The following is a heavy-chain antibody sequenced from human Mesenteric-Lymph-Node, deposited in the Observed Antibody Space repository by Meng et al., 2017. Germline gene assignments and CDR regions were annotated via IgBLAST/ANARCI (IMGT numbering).Heavy chain of an antibody. V-gene: IGHV1-8*01. CDR2: MNPNSGNT. J-gene: IGHJ4*02. CDR3: ARSNRGAYYYDSSGYWGY. Sequence: VSRVQSWAEVKKAGASVKVSCKAFGFTFTSYDINWVRQATGQGLEWMGWMNPNSGNTGYAQKFQGRVTMTRNTSISTAYMELSSLRSEDTAVYYCARSNRGAYYYDSSGYWGYWGQGTLVTVSS. CDR1: GFTFTSYD. D-gene: IGHD3-22*01.